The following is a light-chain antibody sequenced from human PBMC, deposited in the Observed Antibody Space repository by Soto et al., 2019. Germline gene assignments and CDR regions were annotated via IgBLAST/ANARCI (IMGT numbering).Light chain of an antibody. CDR3: QQYQTYPLT. V-gene: IGKV1-5*01. CDR1: QSISSW. CDR2: AAS. Sequence: DIHMTQSPSTLSASVVDRVTITCRASQSISSWLAWYQQKPGKAPKLLIYAASRCESGVPSRFIGSGSGTAFTLTISRRQPDDFATYYCQQYQTYPLTFGGGTKVDIK. J-gene: IGKJ4*01.